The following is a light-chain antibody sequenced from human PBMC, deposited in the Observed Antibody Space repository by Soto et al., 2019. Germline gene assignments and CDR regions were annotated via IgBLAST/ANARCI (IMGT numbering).Light chain of an antibody. CDR3: HQYGSAPAWT. CDR1: QSISSCY. Sequence: EIVLTQSPGTLSLFPGERATLSCRASQSISSCYLAWYQQKPGQAPRLLIYGASSRATGIPDRFSGAGSATDFTLTISRLEPEDFAVYYCHQYGSAPAWTFGQGTKVEIK. J-gene: IGKJ1*01. CDR2: GAS. V-gene: IGKV3-20*01.